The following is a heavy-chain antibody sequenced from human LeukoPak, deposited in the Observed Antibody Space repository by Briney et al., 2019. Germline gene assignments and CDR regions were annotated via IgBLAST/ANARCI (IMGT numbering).Heavy chain of an antibody. J-gene: IGHJ4*02. CDR2: ISSSSSDI. V-gene: IGHV3-21*04. D-gene: IGHD3-10*01. CDR1: GFNFSSYS. Sequence: GGSLRLSCAASGFNFSSYSMNWVRQAPGKGLEWVSCISSSSSDIYYADSMKGRFTISRDNAENSLYLQMNSLRAEDTAVYYCARAKPKNMVRGLIMRRESRYYFDYWGQGTLVTVSS. CDR3: ARAKPKNMVRGLIMRRESRYYFDY.